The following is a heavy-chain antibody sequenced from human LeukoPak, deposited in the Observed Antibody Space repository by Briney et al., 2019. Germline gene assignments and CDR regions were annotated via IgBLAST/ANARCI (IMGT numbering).Heavy chain of an antibody. CDR1: GGSISSYY. D-gene: IGHD1-26*01. CDR3: ARDQGSGSYPLGGFDY. V-gene: IGHV4-59*12. Sequence: SETLSLTCTVSGGSISSYYWSWIRQPPGKGLEWIGYIYYSGSTNYNPSLKSRVTISVDTSKNQFSLKLSSVTAADTAVYYCARDQGSGSYPLGGFDYWGQGTLVTVSS. J-gene: IGHJ4*02. CDR2: IYYSGST.